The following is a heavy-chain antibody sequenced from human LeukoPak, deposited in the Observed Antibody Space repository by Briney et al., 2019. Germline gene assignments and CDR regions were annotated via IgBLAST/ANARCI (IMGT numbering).Heavy chain of an antibody. V-gene: IGHV5-51*01. CDR1: GYSFTSYW. CDR3: AMSGNYYAFHY. D-gene: IGHD1-26*01. J-gene: IGHJ4*02. CDR2: IYPGDSDT. Sequence: KLGESLKISCKGCGYSFTSYWIGWVRQMPGKGLEWMGIIYPGDSDTRYSPSFQGQVTISADKSISTAYLQWSSLKASDTAIYYCAMSGNYYAFHYWAQGTLVTVSS.